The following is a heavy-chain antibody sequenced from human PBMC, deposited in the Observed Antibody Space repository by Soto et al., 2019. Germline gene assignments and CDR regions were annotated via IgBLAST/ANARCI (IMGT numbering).Heavy chain of an antibody. D-gene: IGHD2-15*01. CDR1: GRSISSVNYY. CDR2: IYYSGST. V-gene: IGHV4-30-4*01. J-gene: IGHJ4*02. Sequence: QVQLQESGPGLVKPSQTLSLTCTVSGRSISSVNYYWSWIRQPPGKGLEWIGYIYYSGSTYYNPSLRSRVTRSVDTSKNQFSRKLSSVTAADTAVYYCARYGSGACNRGSCYSPFDYWGQGTLVTVSS. CDR3: ARYGSGACNRGSCYSPFDY.